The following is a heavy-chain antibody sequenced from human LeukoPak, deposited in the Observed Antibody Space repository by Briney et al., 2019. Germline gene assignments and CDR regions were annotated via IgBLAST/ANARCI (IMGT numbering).Heavy chain of an antibody. Sequence: PGGSLRLSCVASGFTFNNYAMCWVSQDPGKGLEWVSAIIRSGGTYYADSVEGRFTISRDNSKNTLYLEMNSLRAEDTAVYYCAKDLTLYGDFPYFDYWGRGTLVTVSS. D-gene: IGHD2-21*01. CDR1: GFTFNNYA. CDR2: IIRSGGT. J-gene: IGHJ4*02. CDR3: AKDLTLYGDFPYFDY. V-gene: IGHV3-23*01.